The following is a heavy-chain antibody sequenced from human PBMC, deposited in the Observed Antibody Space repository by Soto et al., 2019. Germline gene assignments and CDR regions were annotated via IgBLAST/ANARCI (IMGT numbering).Heavy chain of an antibody. CDR1: GFTFSSYW. Sequence: EVQLVESGGGLGQPGGSLRLSCAASGFTFSSYWMHWVRQAPGKGLVWVSRIKGDGSITTYADSVKGRLTISRDNAKNTLYLQVNSLRAEDTAVYYSVRGMTLSTMDVWGKGTAVTVSS. J-gene: IGHJ6*04. CDR3: VRGMTLSTMDV. V-gene: IGHV3-74*01. CDR2: IKGDGSIT.